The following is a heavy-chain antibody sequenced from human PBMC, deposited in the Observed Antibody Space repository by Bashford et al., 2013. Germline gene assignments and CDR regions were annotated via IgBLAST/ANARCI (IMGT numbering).Heavy chain of an antibody. CDR2: INAGGGSI. V-gene: IGHV3-23*01. J-gene: IGHJ4*02. CDR3: AKQGSSSSFDY. Sequence: VRQAPGKGLEWVSYINAGGGSILYADSVKGRFTISRDNSNNTIYLQMNSLRAGDTAVYYCAKQGSSSSFDYWGQGTLVTVSS. D-gene: IGHD6-6*01.